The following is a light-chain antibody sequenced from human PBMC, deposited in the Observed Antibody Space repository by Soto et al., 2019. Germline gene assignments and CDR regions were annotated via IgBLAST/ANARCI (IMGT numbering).Light chain of an antibody. CDR3: YSYTSSSTYV. CDR1: SSDVGAYNY. V-gene: IGLV2-14*01. Sequence: QSALTQPASVSGSPGQSIAISCTGTSSDVGAYNYVSWYQQHPAKVPKLMIYDVSNRPSGVSDRFSGSKSGNTASLTISGLQAEDEADYYCYSYTSSSTYVFGTGTKVTVL. CDR2: DVS. J-gene: IGLJ1*01.